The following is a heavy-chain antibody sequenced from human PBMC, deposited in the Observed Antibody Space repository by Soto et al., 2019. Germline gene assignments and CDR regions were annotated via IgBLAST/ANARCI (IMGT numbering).Heavy chain of an antibody. CDR3: ANRNYYESNGYTYPYLDF. CDR2: VGYSGDTT. J-gene: IGHJ4*02. Sequence: GGSLRLSCAASGLTFNNYDMSWVRQAPGKGLEWVATVGYSGDTTYYADSVKGRFTISRDNSKNMLYLQMNSLRAEDTALYYCANRNYYESNGYTYPYLDFWGKGTLVTVSS. CDR1: GLTFNNYD. V-gene: IGHV3-23*01. D-gene: IGHD3-22*01.